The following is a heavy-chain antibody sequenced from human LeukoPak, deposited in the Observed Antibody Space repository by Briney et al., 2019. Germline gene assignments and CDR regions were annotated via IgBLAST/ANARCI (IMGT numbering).Heavy chain of an antibody. J-gene: IGHJ4*02. CDR3: ARDPVKSGDYARYLDY. CDR1: GFTFSTYS. V-gene: IGHV3-74*01. CDR2: INSDGSST. Sequence: GGSLRLSCAASGFTFSTYSMNWVRQAPGKGLVWVSRINSDGSSTNYADSVKGRFTISRDNAKNTLYLQMNSLRAEDTAVYYCARDPVKSGDYARYLDYWGQGTLVTVSS. D-gene: IGHD4-17*01.